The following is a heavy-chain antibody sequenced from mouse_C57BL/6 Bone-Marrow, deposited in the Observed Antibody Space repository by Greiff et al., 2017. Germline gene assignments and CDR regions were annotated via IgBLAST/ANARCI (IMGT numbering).Heavy chain of an antibody. V-gene: IGHV3-6*01. CDR1: GYSITSGYY. J-gene: IGHJ3*01. CDR3: ARGGYDVGFAY. D-gene: IGHD2-2*01. Sequence: DVKLVESGPGLVKPSQSLSLTCSVTGYSITSGYYWNWIRQFPGNKLEWMGYISYDGSNNYNPSLKNLTSITRDTSRNQSFLKLNSVTTEDTATYYWARGGYDVGFAYWGQGTLVTVSA. CDR2: ISYDGSN.